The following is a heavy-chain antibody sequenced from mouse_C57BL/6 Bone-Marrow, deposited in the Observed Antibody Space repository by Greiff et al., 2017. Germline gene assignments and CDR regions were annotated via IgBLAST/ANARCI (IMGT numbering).Heavy chain of an antibody. CDR2: ISSGSSTI. D-gene: IGHD1-1*01. CDR3: ARPGRGVYYFDY. Sequence: DVMLVESGGGLVKPGGSLKLSCAASGFTFSDSGMHWVRQAPEKGLEWVAYISSGSSTIYYADTVKGRFTISRDNAKNTLFLQMTRLRSEDTAMYYCARPGRGVYYFDYCGQGTTLTVSS. V-gene: IGHV5-17*01. CDR1: GFTFSDSG. J-gene: IGHJ2*01.